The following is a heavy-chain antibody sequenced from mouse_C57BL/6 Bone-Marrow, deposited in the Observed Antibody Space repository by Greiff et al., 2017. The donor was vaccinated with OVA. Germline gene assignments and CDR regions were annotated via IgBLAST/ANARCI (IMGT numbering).Heavy chain of an antibody. CDR2: TFYSGFT. J-gene: IGHJ1*03. CDR3: AGGWACWYFDV. Sequence: EVKVVESGPSLVRPSQSLSLTCTVTGFSFNSDCYWIWIRQLPGNKLEYIAYTFYSGFTYYTPSLESRTSITRDTSKNQFSLKLSSVTTEDTATYCGAGGWACWYFDVWGTGTTVTVSS. V-gene: IGHV3-3*01. D-gene: IGHD1-1*02. CDR1: GFSFNSDCY.